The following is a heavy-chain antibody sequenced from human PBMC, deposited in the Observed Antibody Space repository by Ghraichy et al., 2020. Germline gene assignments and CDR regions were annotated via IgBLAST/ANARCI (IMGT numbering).Heavy chain of an antibody. Sequence: SETLSLTCAVYGGSFSGYYWSWIRQPPGKGLEWIGEINHSGSTNYNPSLKSRVTISLDTSKNQFSLKLSSVTAADTAVYYCARGRGTTPNAFDIWGQGTMVTVSS. CDR3: ARGRGTTPNAFDI. CDR1: GGSFSGYY. J-gene: IGHJ3*02. V-gene: IGHV4-34*01. CDR2: INHSGST. D-gene: IGHD1/OR15-1a*01.